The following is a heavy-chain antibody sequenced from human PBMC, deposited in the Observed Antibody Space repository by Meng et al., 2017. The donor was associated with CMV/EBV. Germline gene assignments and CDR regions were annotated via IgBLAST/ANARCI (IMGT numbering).Heavy chain of an antibody. CDR3: ARDLDIVVVPAAYAEGDYGMDV. CDR1: GFTFSDYY. V-gene: IGHV3-11*01. J-gene: IGHJ6*02. D-gene: IGHD2-2*03. Sequence: LSLTCAASGFTFSDYYMSWIRQAPGKGLEWVSYISSSGSTVYSADSVKGRFTISRDNAKNSLYLQMNSLRAEDTAVYYCARDLDIVVVPAAYAEGDYGMDVWGQGTTVTVSS. CDR2: ISSSGSTV.